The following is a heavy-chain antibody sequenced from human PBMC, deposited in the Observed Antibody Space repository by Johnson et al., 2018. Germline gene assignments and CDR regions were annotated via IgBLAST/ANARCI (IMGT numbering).Heavy chain of an antibody. CDR3: VRALSTTTGGYFQH. J-gene: IGHJ1*01. Sequence: QVQLVQSGGGLVQPGRSLTLSCVASGFTFSRYGMHWVRQAPGKGLEWVAIIWDDGTNKNYADSVKGRVTISRDNSKNTVYLQKNSLRAEDTEVYYGVRALSTTTGGYFQHWGRGTLVTGSS. D-gene: IGHD1-14*01. CDR2: IWDDGTNK. V-gene: IGHV3-33*01. CDR1: GFTFSRYG.